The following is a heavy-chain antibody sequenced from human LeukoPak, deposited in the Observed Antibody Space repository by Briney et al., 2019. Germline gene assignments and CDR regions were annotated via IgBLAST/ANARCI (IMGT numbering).Heavy chain of an antibody. D-gene: IGHD3-10*01. V-gene: IGHV4-39*07. CDR2: IHYSGST. CDR3: ARVFDSGSQAYFYYMDV. J-gene: IGHJ6*03. Sequence: SETLSLTCTVSGGSISSNSYYWGWIRQPPGKGLEWIGSIHYSGSTYYNPSLKSRVTISVDTSKNQFSLKVSSVTAADTAVYYCARVFDSGSQAYFYYMDVWGKGTTVTISS. CDR1: GGSISSNSYY.